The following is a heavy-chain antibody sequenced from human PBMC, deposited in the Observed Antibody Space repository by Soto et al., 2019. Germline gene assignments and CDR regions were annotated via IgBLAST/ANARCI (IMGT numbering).Heavy chain of an antibody. J-gene: IGHJ4*02. CDR2: ISSSSSYI. D-gene: IGHD2-21*01. Sequence: EVQLVESGGGLVKPGGSLRLSCAASGFTFSSYSMNWVRQAPGKGLEWVSSISSSSSYIYYADSVKGRFTISRDNAKNSLQLQMNSLRAEDTAVYYCARDATACGGDCYSLTAFDYWGQGTLVTVSS. CDR3: ARDATACGGDCYSLTAFDY. V-gene: IGHV3-21*01. CDR1: GFTFSSYS.